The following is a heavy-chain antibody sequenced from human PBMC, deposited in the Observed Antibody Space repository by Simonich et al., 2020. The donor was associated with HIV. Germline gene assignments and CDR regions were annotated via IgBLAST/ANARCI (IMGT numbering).Heavy chain of an antibody. CDR2: IYYSGNT. D-gene: IGHD1-20*01. J-gene: IGHJ3*02. Sequence: QVQLQESGPGLVKPSQTLSLTCTVSGGSISREGYYWSWIRQHPGKGLEWIGYIYYSGNTYYNPSLKSRVTISVDTSKNQFSLKLSSVTAADTAVYYCARVGIRMYAFDIWGQGTMVTVSS. CDR1: GGSISREGYY. V-gene: IGHV4-31*03. CDR3: ARVGIRMYAFDI.